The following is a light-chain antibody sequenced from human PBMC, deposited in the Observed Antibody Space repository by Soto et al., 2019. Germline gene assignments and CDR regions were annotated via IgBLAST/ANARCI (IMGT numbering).Light chain of an antibody. CDR1: QDISNY. V-gene: IGKV1-33*01. J-gene: IGKJ4*01. Sequence: DIQMTQSPSSLSASVGDRVTITCQASQDISNYLNWYQQKPGKAPKLLIYDASNFETGVPSRFSGSGSGTDFTFTISSLQHEDIATYYCQQYDNLPFGGGPKVEIK. CDR3: QQYDNLP. CDR2: DAS.